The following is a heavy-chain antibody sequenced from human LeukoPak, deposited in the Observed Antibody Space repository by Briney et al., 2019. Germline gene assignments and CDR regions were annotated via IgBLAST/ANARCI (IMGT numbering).Heavy chain of an antibody. Sequence: GASVKVSCKASGYTFINYGISWVRQAPGQGLEWMGWIGAYNGNTNYAQKLQGRVTMTTDTSTSTAYMELRSLRSDDTAVYYCARDLDSDCTSTSCLTFDYWGQGTLVTVSS. CDR1: GYTFINYG. CDR3: ARDLDSDCTSTSCLTFDY. D-gene: IGHD2-2*01. V-gene: IGHV1-18*01. J-gene: IGHJ4*02. CDR2: IGAYNGNT.